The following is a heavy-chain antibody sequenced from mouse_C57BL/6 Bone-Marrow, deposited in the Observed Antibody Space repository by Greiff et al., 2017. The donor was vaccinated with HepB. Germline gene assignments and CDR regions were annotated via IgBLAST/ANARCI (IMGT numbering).Heavy chain of an antibody. D-gene: IGHD4-1*01. Sequence: VQLKQSGPVLVKPGASVKMSCKASGYTFTDYYMNWVKQSHGKSLEWIGVINPYNGGTSYNQKFKGKATLTVDKSSSTAYMELNSLTSEDSAVYYCARGANWVLYYYAMDYWGQGTSVTVSS. V-gene: IGHV1-19*01. J-gene: IGHJ4*01. CDR2: INPYNGGT. CDR3: ARGANWVLYYYAMDY. CDR1: GYTFTDYY.